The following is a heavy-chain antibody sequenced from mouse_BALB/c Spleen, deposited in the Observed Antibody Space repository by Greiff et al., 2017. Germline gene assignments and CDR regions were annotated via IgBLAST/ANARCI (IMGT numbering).Heavy chain of an antibody. CDR2: ISTYYGDA. V-gene: IGHV1S137*01. J-gene: IGHJ3*01. CDR3: ARGGSSGYLFAY. Sequence: VKLVESGAELVRPGVSVKISCKGSGYTFTDYAMHWVKQSHAKSLEWIGVISTYYGDASYNQKFKGKATMTVHKSSSTAYMELARLTSEDSAIYYCARGGSSGYLFAYWGQGTLVTVSA. D-gene: IGHD3-1*01. CDR1: GYTFTDYA.